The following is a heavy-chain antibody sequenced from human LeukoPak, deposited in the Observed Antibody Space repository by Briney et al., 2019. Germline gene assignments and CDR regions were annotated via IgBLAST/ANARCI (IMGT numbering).Heavy chain of an antibody. Sequence: ASVKVSCQASGYTFSDHGISWVRQAPGQGLEWMGWLSVDNGYAKYAQRVQGRLTLATDTSTTTSYIELRSLRPDDTAVYYCARRSGAWYYNAMDVWGQGTTVTVSS. V-gene: IGHV1-18*04. D-gene: IGHD3-10*01. J-gene: IGHJ6*02. CDR3: ARRSGAWYYNAMDV. CDR1: GYTFSDHG. CDR2: LSVDNGYA.